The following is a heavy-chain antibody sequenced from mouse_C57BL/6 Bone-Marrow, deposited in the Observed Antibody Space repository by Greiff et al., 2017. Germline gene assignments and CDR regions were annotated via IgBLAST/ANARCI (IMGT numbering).Heavy chain of an antibody. V-gene: IGHV1-26*01. CDR2: INPNSGGT. CDR1: GYTFTDYY. Sequence: EVQLQQSGPELVKPGASVKISFKASGYTFTDYYMNWVKQSHGKSLEWIGDINPNSGGTSYNQKFKGQATLSGDKSSSTAYMQLRSLTSEDSAVXYCARGETGPTYYAMDYWGQGTSVTVSS. CDR3: ARGETGPTYYAMDY. J-gene: IGHJ4*01. D-gene: IGHD4-1*01.